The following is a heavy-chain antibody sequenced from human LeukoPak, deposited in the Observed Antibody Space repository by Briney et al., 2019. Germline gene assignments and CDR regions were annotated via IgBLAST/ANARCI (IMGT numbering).Heavy chain of an antibody. CDR2: INHSGST. D-gene: IGHD3-10*01. J-gene: IGHJ5*02. CDR1: GGSFSGYY. Sequence: PSETLSLTCAVYGGSFSGYYWSWIRQPPGKGLEWIGEINHSGSTNYNPSLKSRVTISVDTSKNQFSPKLSSVTAADTAVYYCARGFGDWGLSWFDPWGQGTLVTVSS. V-gene: IGHV4-34*01. CDR3: ARGFGDWGLSWFDP.